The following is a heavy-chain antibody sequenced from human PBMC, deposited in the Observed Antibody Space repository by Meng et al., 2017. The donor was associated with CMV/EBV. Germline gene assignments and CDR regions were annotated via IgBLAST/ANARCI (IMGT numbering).Heavy chain of an antibody. CDR3: ARVWDSGWDY. CDR1: GGSFSGYY. D-gene: IGHD3-22*01. Sequence: QGQLQQWGAGLLNPSETLSLTCAVYGGSFSGYYWSWIRQPPGKGLEWIGEINHSGSTNYNPSLKSRVTISVDTSKNQFSLKLSSVTAADTAVYYCARVWDSGWDYWGQGTLVTVSS. CDR2: INHSGST. J-gene: IGHJ4*02. V-gene: IGHV4-34*01.